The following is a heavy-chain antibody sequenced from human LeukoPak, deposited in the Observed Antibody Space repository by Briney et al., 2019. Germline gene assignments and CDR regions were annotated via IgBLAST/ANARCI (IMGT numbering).Heavy chain of an antibody. D-gene: IGHD3-10*01. CDR2: IHTDQTIQ. V-gene: IGHV3-30-3*01. J-gene: IGHJ5*01. Sequence: GGSLRLSCAASGFTFSSYVMHWVRQAPGKGLEWVAYIHTDQTIQYYADSVKGRFTISRDNSKNTLYLQMKTLRSEDTAVYYCGYYNSGSYSTPDSWGQGTQVTVSS. CDR3: GYYNSGSYSTPDS. CDR1: GFTFSSYV.